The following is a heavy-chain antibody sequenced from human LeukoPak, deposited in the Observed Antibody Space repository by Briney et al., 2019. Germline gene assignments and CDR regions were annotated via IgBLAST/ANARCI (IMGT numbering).Heavy chain of an antibody. CDR1: GFTFSSYA. CDR3: ARGGVEMATTTGY. D-gene: IGHD5-12*01. Sequence: GGSLRLSCAASGFTFSSYAMSWVRQAPGKGLEWVSAISGSGGSAYYADSVKGRFTISRDNSKNTLYLQMNSLRAEDTAVYYCARGGVEMATTTGYWGQGTLVTVSS. V-gene: IGHV3-23*01. J-gene: IGHJ4*02. CDR2: ISGSGGSA.